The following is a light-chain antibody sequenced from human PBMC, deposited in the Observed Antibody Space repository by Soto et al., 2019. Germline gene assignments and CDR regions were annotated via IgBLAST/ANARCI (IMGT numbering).Light chain of an antibody. V-gene: IGKV1-5*03. CDR3: QQYNSYPLT. J-gene: IGKJ4*01. CDR1: QSISSR. CDR2: KAS. Sequence: DIQMTQSPSTLSASVGDRVTITCRASQSISSRLAWYQQKPGEAPKYLIYKASSLESGVPSRFSGSGSGTECTLTISSLQPDDFAIYYCQQYNSYPLTFGGGTKVDIK.